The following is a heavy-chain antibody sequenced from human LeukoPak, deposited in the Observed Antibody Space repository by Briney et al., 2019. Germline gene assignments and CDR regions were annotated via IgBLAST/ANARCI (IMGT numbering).Heavy chain of an antibody. Sequence: SETLSLTCTVSGGSIGSYYWSWIRQPPGKGLEWIGYIYYSGSTNHNPSLKSRVTISVDTSKNQFSLKLSSVTAADTAVYYCARAPYYDYVWGSYRSYYFDYWGQGTLVTVSS. CDR1: GGSIGSYY. J-gene: IGHJ4*02. CDR2: IYYSGST. CDR3: ARAPYYDYVWGSYRSYYFDY. V-gene: IGHV4-59*01. D-gene: IGHD3-16*02.